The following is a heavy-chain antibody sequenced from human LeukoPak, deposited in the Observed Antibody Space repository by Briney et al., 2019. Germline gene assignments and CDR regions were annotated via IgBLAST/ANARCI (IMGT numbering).Heavy chain of an antibody. CDR1: GGSISSSGYD. J-gene: IGHJ5*02. CDR3: ARNPVGIITTHPNWFDP. CDR2: ILSGGTT. Sequence: SETLSLTCTVSGGSISSSGYDWGWIRQAPGKGLEWLGTILSGGTTYYIPSLESRLTISVDTSKNQFSLRLNSVTAADTAVYYCARNPVGIITTHPNWFDPWGQGTLVTVSS. V-gene: IGHV4-39*01. D-gene: IGHD3-3*01.